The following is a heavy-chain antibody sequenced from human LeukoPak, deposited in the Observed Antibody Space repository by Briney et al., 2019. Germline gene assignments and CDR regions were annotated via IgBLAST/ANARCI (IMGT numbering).Heavy chain of an antibody. CDR3: ARPKHYSSGFDY. CDR1: GGTFSSYA. J-gene: IGHJ4*02. D-gene: IGHD6-19*01. CDR2: IIPIFGTA. Sequence: SVKVSCKASGGTFSSYAISWGRQAPGQGREWMGRIIPIFGTANYAQKFQGRVTITTDESTSTAYMELSSLRSEDTAVYYCARPKHYSSGFDYWGQGTLVTVSS. V-gene: IGHV1-69*05.